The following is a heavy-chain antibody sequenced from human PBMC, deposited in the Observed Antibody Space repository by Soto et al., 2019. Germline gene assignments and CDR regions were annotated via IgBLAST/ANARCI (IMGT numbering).Heavy chain of an antibody. CDR3: ARDGYYYDSSGIRLDP. J-gene: IGHJ5*02. CDR2: IYTSGST. CDR1: GGSISSYY. D-gene: IGHD3-22*01. Sequence: NPSETLSLTCTVSGGSISSYYWSWIRQPAGKGLEWVGRIYTSGSTNYNPSLKSRVTMSVDTSKNQFSLKLSSVTAADTAVYYCARDGYYYDSSGIRLDPWGQGTLVTVSS. V-gene: IGHV4-4*07.